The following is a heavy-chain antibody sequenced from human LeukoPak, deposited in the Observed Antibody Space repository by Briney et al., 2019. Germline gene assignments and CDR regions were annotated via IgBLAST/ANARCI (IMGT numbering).Heavy chain of an antibody. J-gene: IGHJ6*02. V-gene: IGHV4-34*01. CDR2: INHSGST. D-gene: IGHD3-10*01. CDR3: ARGKNYYGSGSYYNKASYGMDV. Sequence: SETLSLTCAVYGGSFSGYYWSWIRQPPGKGLEWIGEINHSGSTNYNPSLKSRATISVDTSKNQFSLKLSSVTAADTAVYYCARGKNYYGSGSYYNKASYGMDVWGQGTTVTVSS. CDR1: GGSFSGYY.